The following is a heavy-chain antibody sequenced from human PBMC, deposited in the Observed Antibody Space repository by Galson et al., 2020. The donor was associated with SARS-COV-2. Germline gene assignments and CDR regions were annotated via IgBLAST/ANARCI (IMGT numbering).Heavy chain of an antibody. Sequence: GRSLRLSCSASGFTFSDFAMHWVRQTPGKGLEYVSALSSNGGTSFYADSVNGRFTMSRDNAKNTFYLQMTGLRVEDTAFYYCLSFSSTRDNYWGQGTLVTVTS. D-gene: IGHD6-13*01. J-gene: IGHJ4*02. CDR2: LSSNGGTS. CDR3: LSFSSTRDNY. V-gene: IGHV3-64D*09. CDR1: GFTFSDFA.